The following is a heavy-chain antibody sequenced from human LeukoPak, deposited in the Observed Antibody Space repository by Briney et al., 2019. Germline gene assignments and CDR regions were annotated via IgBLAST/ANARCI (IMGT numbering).Heavy chain of an antibody. J-gene: IGHJ6*03. D-gene: IGHD3-10*01. CDR3: ARDFRSSRGYYYMDV. CDR2: ISSSGSTI. Sequence: PGGSLRLSCAASRFTFSDYYMSWIRQAPGKGLEWVSYISSSGSTIYYADSVKGRFSISRDNAKNSLYLQMNNLRAEDTAVYYCARDFRSSRGYYYMDVWGKGTTVTVSS. V-gene: IGHV3-11*04. CDR1: RFTFSDYY.